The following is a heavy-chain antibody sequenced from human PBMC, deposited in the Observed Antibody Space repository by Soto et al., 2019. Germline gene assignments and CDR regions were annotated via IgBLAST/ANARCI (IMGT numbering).Heavy chain of an antibody. CDR1: GGSVSSGSYY. Sequence: PSETLSLTCTVSGGSVSSGSYYWSWIRQPPGKGLEWIGYIYYSGSTNYNPSLKSRVTISVDTSKNQFSLKLSSVTAADTAVYYCATAVLLAAIRPFDYYYYGMDVWGQGTTVTVSS. D-gene: IGHD2-2*02. CDR3: ATAVLLAAIRPFDYYYYGMDV. J-gene: IGHJ6*02. CDR2: IYYSGST. V-gene: IGHV4-61*01.